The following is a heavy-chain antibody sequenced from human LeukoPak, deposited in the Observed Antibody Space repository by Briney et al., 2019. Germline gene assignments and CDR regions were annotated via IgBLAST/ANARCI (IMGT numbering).Heavy chain of an antibody. CDR2: IYYSGST. Sequence: SETLSLTCTVSGGSINNYYWSWIRQPPGKGLEWIGYIYYSGSTDYNPSLKSRVTISVDTFKNQFSLKLNSVTAADTAVYYCARQGWELRRGYYMDVWGKGTTVTVSS. D-gene: IGHD1-26*01. J-gene: IGHJ6*03. V-gene: IGHV4-59*01. CDR1: GGSINNYY. CDR3: ARQGWELRRGYYMDV.